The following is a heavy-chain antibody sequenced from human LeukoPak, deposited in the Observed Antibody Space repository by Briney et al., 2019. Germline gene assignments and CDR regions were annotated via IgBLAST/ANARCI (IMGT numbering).Heavy chain of an antibody. CDR3: ARGGKTTVVTAGGFDY. CDR2: IHYSGST. Sequence: PSETLSLTCTVSGGSISSYYWSWIRQPPGKGLEWIGYIHYSGSTNYNPSLKSRVTISVDTSKNQFSLKLSSVTAADTAVYYCARGGKTTVVTAGGFDYWGQGTLVTVSS. J-gene: IGHJ4*02. CDR1: GGSISSYY. D-gene: IGHD4-23*01. V-gene: IGHV4-59*01.